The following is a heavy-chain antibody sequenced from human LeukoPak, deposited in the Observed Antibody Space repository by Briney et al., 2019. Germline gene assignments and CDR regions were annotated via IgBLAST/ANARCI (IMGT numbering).Heavy chain of an antibody. J-gene: IGHJ5*02. CDR2: IKQDGSEK. CDR3: ARSWCSSRICWFDP. V-gene: IGHV3-7*01. Sequence: PGGSLRLSCAASGFTFSSYWMSWARQAPGKGLEWVANIKQDGSEKYYVDSVKGRFTISRDNAKSSLYLQMNSLRAEDTAVYYCARSWCSSRICWFDPWGQGTLVTVSS. CDR1: GFTFSSYW. D-gene: IGHD6-13*01.